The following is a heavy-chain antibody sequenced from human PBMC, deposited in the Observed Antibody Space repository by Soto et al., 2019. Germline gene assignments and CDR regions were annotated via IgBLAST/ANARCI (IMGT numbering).Heavy chain of an antibody. D-gene: IGHD2-2*01. CDR1: GYTFTSYD. CDR3: VGISTSLEDYFDY. Sequence: QVQLVQSGAEVKKPGASVKVSCKASGYTFTSYDINWVRQATGQGLEWMGWMNPNSGNTGYAQKCQGRVTMTRNTSISTDYLELSSLRSEDTAVYYCVGISTSLEDYFDYWGQGTLVTVSS. J-gene: IGHJ4*02. CDR2: MNPNSGNT. V-gene: IGHV1-8*01.